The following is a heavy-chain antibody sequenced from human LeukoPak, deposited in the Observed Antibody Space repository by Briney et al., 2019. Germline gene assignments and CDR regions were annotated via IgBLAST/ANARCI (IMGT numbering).Heavy chain of an antibody. Sequence: ASVKVSCKASGYTFTSYAMNWVRQAPGQGLEWMGWINTNTGNPTYAQGFTGRFVFSLDTSVSTAYLQISSLKAEDTAVYYCARDHYYGSGSFHRHNWFDPWGQGTLVTVSS. V-gene: IGHV7-4-1*02. CDR2: INTNTGNP. CDR1: GYTFTSYA. J-gene: IGHJ5*02. D-gene: IGHD3-10*01. CDR3: ARDHYYGSGSFHRHNWFDP.